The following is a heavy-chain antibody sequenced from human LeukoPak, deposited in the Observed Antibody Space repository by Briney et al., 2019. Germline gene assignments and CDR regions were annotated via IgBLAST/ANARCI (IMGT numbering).Heavy chain of an antibody. CDR1: GYTFTSYD. V-gene: IGHV1-8*01. Sequence: ASVKVSCKASGYTFTSYDINWVRQATGQGLEWMGWMNPNSGNTGYVQKFQGRVTMTRNTSISTAYMELSSLRSEDTAVYYCARTRNPRGLRYYFDYWGQGTLVTVSS. J-gene: IGHJ4*02. CDR2: MNPNSGNT. CDR3: ARTRNPRGLRYYFDY. D-gene: IGHD3-10*01.